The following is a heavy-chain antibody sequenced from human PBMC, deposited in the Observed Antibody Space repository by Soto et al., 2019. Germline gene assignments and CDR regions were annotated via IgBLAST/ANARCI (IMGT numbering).Heavy chain of an antibody. V-gene: IGHV4-59*01. CDR1: GGSISSYY. Sequence: ETLSLTYTVSGGSISSYYWSWIRQPPGKGLEWIGYTYYSGSTNYNPSLKSRVTISVDTSKNQFSLKLSSVTAADTAVYYCAKGGYDILTGKLYYYYMDVWGKGTTVTVSS. J-gene: IGHJ6*03. CDR3: AKGGYDILTGKLYYYYMDV. CDR2: TYYSGST. D-gene: IGHD3-9*01.